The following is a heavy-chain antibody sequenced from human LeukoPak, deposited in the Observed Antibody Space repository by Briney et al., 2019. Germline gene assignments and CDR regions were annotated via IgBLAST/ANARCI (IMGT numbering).Heavy chain of an antibody. CDR3: ARVTQGSDFWSGYYYNWFDP. CDR1: GYTFTSYD. J-gene: IGHJ5*02. D-gene: IGHD3-3*01. V-gene: IGHV1-8*03. CDR2: MNPNSGNT. Sequence: GASVKVSCKASGYTFTSYDINWVRQATGQGLEWMGWMNPNSGNTGYAQKFQGRVTITRNTSISTAYMELSSLRSEDTAVYYCARVTQGSDFWSGYYYNWFDPWGQGTLVTVSS.